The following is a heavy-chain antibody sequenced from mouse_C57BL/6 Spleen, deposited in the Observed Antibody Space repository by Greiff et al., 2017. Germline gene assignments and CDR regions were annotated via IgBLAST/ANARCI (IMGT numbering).Heavy chain of an antibody. V-gene: IGHV1-64*01. J-gene: IGHJ4*01. CDR2: IHPNSGST. D-gene: IGHD1-1*01. CDR1: GYTFTSYW. CDR3: ARELLRDAMDY. Sequence: QVQLQQPGAELVKPGASVKLSCKASGYTFTSYWMHWVKQRPGQGLEWIGMIHPNSGSTNYNEKFKSKATLTVDKSSSTAYMQLSSLTSEDSAVXYCARELLRDAMDYWGQGTSVTVSS.